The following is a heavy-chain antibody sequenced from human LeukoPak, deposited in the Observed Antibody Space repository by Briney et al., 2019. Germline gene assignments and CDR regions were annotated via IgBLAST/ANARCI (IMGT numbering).Heavy chain of an antibody. CDR1: GFTFSSYA. J-gene: IGHJ4*02. D-gene: IGHD2-15*01. CDR2: ISNNGGYT. CDR3: AKQLGYCSDGSCYFPY. Sequence: TGRSLRLSCAASGFTFSSYAMHWVRQAPGKGLEWVSAISNNGGYTYYADSVQGRFTISRDNSKSTLCLQMNSLRAEDTAVYYCAKQLGYCSDGSCYFPYWGQGTLVTVSS. V-gene: IGHV3-23*01.